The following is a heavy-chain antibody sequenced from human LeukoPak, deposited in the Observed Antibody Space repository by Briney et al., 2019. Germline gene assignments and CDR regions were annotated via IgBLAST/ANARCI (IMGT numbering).Heavy chain of an antibody. CDR1: GFTFSSYA. CDR2: ISGSGSNT. CDR3: AKDNSYGNFDY. D-gene: IGHD5-18*01. Sequence: GGSLRLSCAASGFTFSSYAMSWVRQAPGKGLEWVSAISGSGSNTHFADSVKGRFTISRDNSKNMLYLQLNSVRAEDTAVYYCAKDNSYGNFDYWGQGTLVTVSS. V-gene: IGHV3-23*01. J-gene: IGHJ4*02.